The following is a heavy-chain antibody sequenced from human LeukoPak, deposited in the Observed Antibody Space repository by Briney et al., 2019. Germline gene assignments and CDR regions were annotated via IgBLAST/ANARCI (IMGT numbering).Heavy chain of an antibody. CDR1: GGSISSSSYY. CDR3: ARVFWSGYSYFDY. CDR2: IYYSGST. V-gene: IGHV4-39*07. D-gene: IGHD3-3*01. Sequence: SETLSLTCTVSGGSISSSSYYWGWIRQPPGKGLEWIGSIYYSGSTYYNPSLKSRVTISVDTSKNQFSLKLSSVTAADTAVYYCARVFWSGYSYFDYWGQGTLVTISS. J-gene: IGHJ4*02.